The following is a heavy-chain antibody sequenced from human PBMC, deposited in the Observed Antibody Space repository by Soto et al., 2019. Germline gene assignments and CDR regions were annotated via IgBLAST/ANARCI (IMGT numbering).Heavy chain of an antibody. CDR3: ARVVMTTVPASYYYGMDV. CDR2: IIPFIGTA. D-gene: IGHD4-4*01. V-gene: IGHV1-69*11. Sequence: SLKVSCKASGYTFTSYYMHWVRQAPVQGLEWMGRIIPFIGTANYAQKFQGRVTITADESTSTAYMELTSLRSEDTAVYYCARVVMTTVPASYYYGMDVWGQGTTVTVSS. J-gene: IGHJ6*02. CDR1: GYTFTSYY.